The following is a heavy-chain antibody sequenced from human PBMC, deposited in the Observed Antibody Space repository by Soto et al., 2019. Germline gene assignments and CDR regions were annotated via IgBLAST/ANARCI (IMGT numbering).Heavy chain of an antibody. CDR1: GGSISSTYW. CDR3: ATRVDDSGWFVS. J-gene: IGHJ5*01. Sequence: QVQLQESGPGLVKPSGTLSLTCAVSGGSISSTYWWSWVRQPPGKGREWIGEIYHSRSPISNPSLKSRVTISVDKSKNHFSLKLISVAAAATAVYHGATRVDDSGWFVSWGQGTLVTVSS. V-gene: IGHV4-4*02. D-gene: IGHD5-12*01. CDR2: IYHSRSP.